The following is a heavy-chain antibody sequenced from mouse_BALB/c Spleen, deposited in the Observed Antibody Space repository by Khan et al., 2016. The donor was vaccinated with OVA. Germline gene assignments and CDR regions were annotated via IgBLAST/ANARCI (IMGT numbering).Heavy chain of an antibody. J-gene: IGHJ2*01. D-gene: IGHD2-14*01. V-gene: IGHV1S134*01. CDR3: AAAYDRNYFDY. CDR1: GFTFTSYG. Sequence: VQLKQSGAELGRPGSSVKLSCKASGFTFTSYGIKWVKQRPGQGLEWIGYIYPGNGYTVYNEKFQGKATLTSDTSSSTAYMQLRSLTSEDSAIYFWAAAYDRNYFDYWGQGTTLTVSS. CDR2: IYPGNGYT.